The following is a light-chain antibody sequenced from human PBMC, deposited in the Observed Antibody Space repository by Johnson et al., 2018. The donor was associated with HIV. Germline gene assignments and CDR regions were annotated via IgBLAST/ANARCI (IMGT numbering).Light chain of an antibody. CDR2: ENT. CDR3: GTWDGSLSAGAV. CDR1: SSNIGDNY. J-gene: IGLJ1*01. V-gene: IGLV1-51*02. Sequence: QSVLTQPPSVSAAPGQKVTISCSGSSSNIGDNYVSWYQQLPGTAPKVLIYENTKRPSGIPDRFSGSKSGTSATLGITGLQTGDEGDYYCGTWDGSLSAGAVFGTGTKVTVL.